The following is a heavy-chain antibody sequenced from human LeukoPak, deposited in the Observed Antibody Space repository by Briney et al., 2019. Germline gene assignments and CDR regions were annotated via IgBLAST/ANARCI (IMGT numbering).Heavy chain of an antibody. D-gene: IGHD5-24*01. CDR1: GGSFSGYY. J-gene: IGHJ4*02. CDR2: INHSGST. Sequence: SETLSLTCAVYGGSFSGYYWSWIRQPPGKRLEWIGEINHSGSTNYNPSLKSRVTISVDTSKNQFSLKLSSVTAADTAVYYCARQYKDGYNGGDFDYWGQGTLVTVSS. CDR3: ARQYKDGYNGGDFDY. V-gene: IGHV4-34*01.